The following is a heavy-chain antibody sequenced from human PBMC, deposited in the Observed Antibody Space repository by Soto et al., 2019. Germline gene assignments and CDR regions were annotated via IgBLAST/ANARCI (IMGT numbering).Heavy chain of an antibody. D-gene: IGHD6-6*01. CDR3: AKEGVSYSSSAGTLDD. V-gene: IGHV3-30*18. CDR2: ISYDGSNK. Sequence: GGSLRLSCAASGFTFSSYGMHWVRQAPGKGLEWVAVISYDGSNKYYADSVKGRFTISRDNSKNTLYLQMNSLRAEDTAVYYCAKEGVSYSSSAGTLDDWGQGTLVTVAS. J-gene: IGHJ4*02. CDR1: GFTFSSYG.